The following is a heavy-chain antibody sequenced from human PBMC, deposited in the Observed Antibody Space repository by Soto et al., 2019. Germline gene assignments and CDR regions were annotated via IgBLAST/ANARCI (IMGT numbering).Heavy chain of an antibody. V-gene: IGHV4-39*01. Sequence: SETLSLTCTVSGDSISSSSNYYWGWIRQPPGKGLEWIGSIYFSGRAYYSPSLKSRVTISVDTSKNQFSLTLNSVTAADTAVYYCATFEIYGSGRYSEPYHFDYWGQGTLVTVSS. CDR2: IYFSGRA. J-gene: IGHJ4*02. CDR1: GDSISSSSNYY. CDR3: ATFEIYGSGRYSEPYHFDY. D-gene: IGHD3-10*01.